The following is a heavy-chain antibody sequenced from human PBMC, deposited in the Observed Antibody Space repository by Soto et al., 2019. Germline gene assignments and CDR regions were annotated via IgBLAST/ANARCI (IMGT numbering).Heavy chain of an antibody. CDR1: GYTFTSYG. Sequence: QVQLVQSGAEVKKPGASVKVSCKASGYTFTSYGISWVRQAPGQGLEGMGWINPYNGNTNYAQKLQGRVTMTTDTSTSTAYLELRSLRSDDTAAYSCARDRALELGDYWGQGTLVTVCS. CDR3: ARDRALELGDY. D-gene: IGHD1-26*01. CDR2: INPYNGNT. J-gene: IGHJ4*02. V-gene: IGHV1-18*01.